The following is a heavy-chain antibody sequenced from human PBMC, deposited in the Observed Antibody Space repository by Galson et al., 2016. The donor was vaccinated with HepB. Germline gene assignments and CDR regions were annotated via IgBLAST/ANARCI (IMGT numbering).Heavy chain of an antibody. Sequence: SETLSLTCAVYGGSLSGYYWSWIRQPPGKGLEWIGEVNQNGSTKYNSSLKSRVIISPDTSKNQFFLRLTSATAADTAVYYCARFHSGDDWRFDYWGQEALVTVSS. CDR2: VNQNGST. CDR3: ARFHSGDDWRFDY. J-gene: IGHJ4*02. V-gene: IGHV4-34*01. D-gene: IGHD4-17*01. CDR1: GGSLSGYY.